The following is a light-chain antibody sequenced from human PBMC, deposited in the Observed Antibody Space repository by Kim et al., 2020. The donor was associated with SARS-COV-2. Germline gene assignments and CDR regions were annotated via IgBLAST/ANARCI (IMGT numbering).Light chain of an antibody. CDR1: QSCLYSSNNKNY. Sequence: RAAINCNSSQSCLYSSNNKNYLAWYLQKPGQPPKLLIYWASSRRAGVPDRFSGSGSVTDLTLTIRSLQAEDVAVYYCQQAYGTPHAFGQGTKLV. CDR3: QQAYGTPHA. CDR2: WAS. V-gene: IGKV4-1*01. J-gene: IGKJ2*01.